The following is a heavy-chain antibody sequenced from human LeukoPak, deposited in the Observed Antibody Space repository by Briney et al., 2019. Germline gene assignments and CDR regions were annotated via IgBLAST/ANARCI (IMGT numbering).Heavy chain of an antibody. J-gene: IGHJ4*02. CDR1: GYTLTSYY. CDR2: INPSGGST. Sequence: ASVKVSCKASGYTLTSYYMHWVRQAPGQGLEWMGIINPSGGSTSYAQKFQGKVTMTRDTSTSTVYMELSSLRSEDTAVYYCARVENILSVFDYWGQGTLVTVSS. D-gene: IGHD3-9*01. V-gene: IGHV1-46*01. CDR3: ARVENILSVFDY.